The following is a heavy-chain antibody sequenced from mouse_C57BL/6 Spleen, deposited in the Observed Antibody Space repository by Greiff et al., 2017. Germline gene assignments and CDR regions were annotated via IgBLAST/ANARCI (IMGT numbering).Heavy chain of an antibody. J-gene: IGHJ3*01. CDR3: AIITTVVARAY. CDR1: GYSITSGYY. V-gene: IGHV3-6*01. D-gene: IGHD1-1*01. CDR2: ISYDGSN. Sequence: EVQLQESGPGLVKPSQSLSLTCSVTGYSITSGYYWNWIRQFPGNKLEWMGYISYDGSNNYNPSLKNRISITRDTSKNQFFLKLNSVTTEDTATYYCAIITTVVARAYWGQGTLVTVSA.